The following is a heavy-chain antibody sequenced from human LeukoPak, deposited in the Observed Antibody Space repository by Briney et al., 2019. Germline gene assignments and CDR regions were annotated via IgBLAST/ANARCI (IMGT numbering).Heavy chain of an antibody. CDR2: ISAYNGNT. CDR3: ARLWSGYAYYYYMDV. Sequence: ASVKVSCKASGYTFTSYGISWVRQAPGQGLEWMGWISAYNGNTNYAQKLQGRVTMTTDTSASTAYMELRSLRSDDTAVYYCARLWSGYAYYYYMDVWGKGTTVTVSS. D-gene: IGHD3-3*01. CDR1: GYTFTSYG. J-gene: IGHJ6*03. V-gene: IGHV1-18*01.